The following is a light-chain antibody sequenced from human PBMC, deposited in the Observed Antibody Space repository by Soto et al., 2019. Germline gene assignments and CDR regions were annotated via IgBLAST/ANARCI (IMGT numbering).Light chain of an antibody. CDR2: RNN. J-gene: IGLJ1*01. V-gene: IGLV1-47*01. Sequence: QAVVTQPPSASGTPGQRVTISCSGSSSNIGSNYVYWYQQLPGTAPKLLIYRNNQRPSGVPDRFSGSKSGTSASLAISGLRFEDEADYYCAAWDDSLSALYVFGTGTKLTVL. CDR3: AAWDDSLSALYV. CDR1: SSNIGSNY.